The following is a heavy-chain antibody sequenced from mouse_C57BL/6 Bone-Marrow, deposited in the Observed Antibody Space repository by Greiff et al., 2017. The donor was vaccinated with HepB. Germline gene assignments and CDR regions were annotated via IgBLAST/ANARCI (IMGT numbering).Heavy chain of an antibody. CDR2: ILPGSGST. J-gene: IGHJ2*01. D-gene: IGHD2-3*01. CDR1: GYTFTGYW. CDR3: AREDGTSH. Sequence: QVQLQQSGAELMKPGASVKLSCKATGYTFTGYWIEWVKQRPGHGLEWIGEILPGSGSTNYNEKFKDKATFTADTSSNTAYMQLSSLTTEDSAIYYCAREDGTSHWGQGTTLTVSS. V-gene: IGHV1-9*01.